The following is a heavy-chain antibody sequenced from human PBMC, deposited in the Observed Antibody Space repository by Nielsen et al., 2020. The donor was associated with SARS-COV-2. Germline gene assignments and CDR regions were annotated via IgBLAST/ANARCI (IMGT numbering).Heavy chain of an antibody. CDR1: GFTFDDYG. CDR2: INWNGGST. J-gene: IGHJ4*02. V-gene: IGHV3-20*04. CDR3: AKLGYYGSGSTGDY. D-gene: IGHD3-10*01. Sequence: GGSLRLSCAASGFTFDDYGMSWVRQAPGKGLEWVSGINWNGGSTGYADSVKGRFTISRDNAKNSLYLQMNSLRAEDTALYYCAKLGYYGSGSTGDYWGQGTLVTVSS.